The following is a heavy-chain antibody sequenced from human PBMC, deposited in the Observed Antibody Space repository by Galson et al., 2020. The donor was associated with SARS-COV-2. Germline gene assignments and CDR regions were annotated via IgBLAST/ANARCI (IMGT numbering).Heavy chain of an antibody. CDR1: GGSISSYY. Sequence: SATLSLTCTVSGGSISSYYWSWIRQPPGKGLEWIGYFYDSGSVTYNPSLKSRVTISVDTSKNQFSLKLSSVTAADAAVYHCARAGRVALRYFDYCGQGSLVIVS. D-gene: IGHD3-10*01. CDR3: ARAGRVALRYFDY. V-gene: IGHV4-59*01. CDR2: FYDSGSV. J-gene: IGHJ4*02.